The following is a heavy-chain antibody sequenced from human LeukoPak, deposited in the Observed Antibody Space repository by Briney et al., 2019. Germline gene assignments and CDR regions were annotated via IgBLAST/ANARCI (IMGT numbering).Heavy chain of an antibody. V-gene: IGHV1-18*01. CDR2: ISAYNGNT. Sequence: ASVKVSRKASGYTFTSYGISWVRQAPGQGLEWMGWISAYNGNTNYAQKLQGRVTMTTDTSTSTAYMELRSLRSDDTAVYYCARDPYSSSIRYYYGMDVWGQGTTVTVSS. J-gene: IGHJ6*02. D-gene: IGHD6-13*01. CDR3: ARDPYSSSIRYYYGMDV. CDR1: GYTFTSYG.